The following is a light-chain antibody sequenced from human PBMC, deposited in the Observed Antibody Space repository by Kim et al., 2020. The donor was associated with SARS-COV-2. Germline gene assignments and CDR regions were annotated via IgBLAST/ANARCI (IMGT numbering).Light chain of an antibody. CDR2: DAS. Sequence: SVGSMVPITGNASQDMNNYLNWYQQKPGKAPKLLIYDASNLVTGVPSRFSGSGSGTDFTFTISSLQPDDVATYYCQQYDDLPITFGQGTRLEIK. CDR3: QQYDDLPIT. J-gene: IGKJ5*01. CDR1: QDMNNY. V-gene: IGKV1-33*01.